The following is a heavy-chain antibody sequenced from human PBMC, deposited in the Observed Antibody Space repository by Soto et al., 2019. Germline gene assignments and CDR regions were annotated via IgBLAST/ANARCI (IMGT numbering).Heavy chain of an antibody. J-gene: IGHJ6*03. D-gene: IGHD3-10*01. V-gene: IGHV1-69*02. Sequence: QVQLVQSGAEVKKPGSSVKISSKASGGTFSSYTISWVRQAPGQGLEWMGRIIPILGIANYAQKFQGRVTITADKSTSTAYMELSSLRSEDTAVYYCASSDGNYYYYRDVWGKGTTVTVSS. CDR3: ASSDGNYYYYRDV. CDR2: IIPILGIA. CDR1: GGTFSSYT.